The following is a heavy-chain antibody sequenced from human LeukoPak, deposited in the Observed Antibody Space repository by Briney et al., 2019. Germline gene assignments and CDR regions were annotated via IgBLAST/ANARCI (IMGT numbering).Heavy chain of an antibody. J-gene: IGHJ5*02. D-gene: IGHD5-12*01. CDR1: GGTFSSYA. CDR2: IIPIFGTA. Sequence: VASVKVSCKASGGTFSSYAISWVRQAPGQGLEWMGGIIPIFGTANYAQKFQGRVTITADKSTSTAYMELSSLRSEDTAVYYCARSSDIVATIADLYNWFDPWGQGTLVTVSS. V-gene: IGHV1-69*06. CDR3: ARSSDIVATIADLYNWFDP.